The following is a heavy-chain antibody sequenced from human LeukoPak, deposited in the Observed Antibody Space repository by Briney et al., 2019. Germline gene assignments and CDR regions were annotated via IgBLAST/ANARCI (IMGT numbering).Heavy chain of an antibody. V-gene: IGHV4-38-2*02. Sequence: SETLSRTCTVSGYSISSGYYWGWIRQPPGKGLEWIGSIYHSGSTYYNPSLKSRVTISVDTSKNQFSLKLSSVTAADTAVYYCAREYCSSTSCWGRAWFDPWGQGTLVTASS. CDR2: IYHSGST. CDR3: AREYCSSTSCWGRAWFDP. CDR1: GYSISSGYY. J-gene: IGHJ5*02. D-gene: IGHD2-2*01.